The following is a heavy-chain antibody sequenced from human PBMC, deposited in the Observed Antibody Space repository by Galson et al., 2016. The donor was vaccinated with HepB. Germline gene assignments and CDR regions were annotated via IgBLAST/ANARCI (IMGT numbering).Heavy chain of an antibody. CDR1: GFTFNTYS. J-gene: IGHJ4*02. CDR2: ISPSSRYI. Sequence: SLRLSCAASGFTFNTYSINWVRQAPGKGLAWVSSISPSSRYIYYADSLKGRFTISRDDAKNSLFLQMNNLSAEDTAVYYFARLAGCGWGYYFDFWGQGTLVTFSS. CDR3: ARLAGCGWGYYFDF. D-gene: IGHD2-21*01. V-gene: IGHV3-21*01.